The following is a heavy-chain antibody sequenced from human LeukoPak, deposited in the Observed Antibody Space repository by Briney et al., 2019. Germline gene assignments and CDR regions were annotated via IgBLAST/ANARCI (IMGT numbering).Heavy chain of an antibody. V-gene: IGHV3-30*18. J-gene: IGHJ4*02. CDR1: GFTFRTYG. CDR3: AKDVAPYCSGGNCYNDY. CDR2: ISYDGSNK. Sequence: GRSLRLSCAASGFTFRTYGMHWLHQAPGKGVEGVAVISYDGSNKYYADSVKGRFTISRDNSKNTLYLQMNSLRAEDTAVYYCAKDVAPYCSGGNCYNDYWGQGTLVTVSS. D-gene: IGHD2-15*01.